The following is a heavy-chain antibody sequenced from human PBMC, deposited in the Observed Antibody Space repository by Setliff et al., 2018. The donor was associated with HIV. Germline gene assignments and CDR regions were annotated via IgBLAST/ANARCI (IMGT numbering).Heavy chain of an antibody. Sequence: PSETLSLTCAVYGGSFSTYYWSWIRQSPGKRLEWLGEVNHSGGTNYNPSLKRRRIISSDASKNQFSLRLKSVTAADTAVYFCARRILRSAFDYWGQGTLVTASS. D-gene: IGHD2-15*01. CDR1: GGSFSTYY. CDR3: ARRILRSAFDY. J-gene: IGHJ4*02. V-gene: IGHV4-34*01. CDR2: VNHSGGT.